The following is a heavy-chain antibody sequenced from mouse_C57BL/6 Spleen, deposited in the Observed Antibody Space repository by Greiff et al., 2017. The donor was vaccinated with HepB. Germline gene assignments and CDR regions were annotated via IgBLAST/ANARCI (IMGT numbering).Heavy chain of an antibody. D-gene: IGHD2-2*01. CDR2: ISRGGSYT. Sequence: EVQGVESGGDLVKPGGSLKLSCAASGFTFSSYGMSWVRQTPDKSLEWVATISRGGSYTYYPDSVKGRSTMSRDNAKNTVYLQMRRLKSEDTALYYCARAYGDDVDYYAMDDWSQGTSVTGTS. J-gene: IGHJ4*01. CDR3: ARAYGDDVDYYAMDD. V-gene: IGHV5-6*01. CDR1: GFTFSSYG.